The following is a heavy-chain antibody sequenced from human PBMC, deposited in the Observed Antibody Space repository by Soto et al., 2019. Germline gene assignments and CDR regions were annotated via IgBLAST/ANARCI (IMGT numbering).Heavy chain of an antibody. CDR1: GFSLTTSGVG. Sequence: QITLKESGPTLVKPTQPLTLTCTFSGFSLTTSGVGVGWIRQPPGKALEWLALIYWYDDKHYSPSLKSRLTITRDTSKNQVVRTMTNMDPVDSATYYCAHSRAPRVFDVWGQGTTVTVSS. CDR2: IYWYDDK. V-gene: IGHV2-5*01. J-gene: IGHJ6*02. D-gene: IGHD2-8*01. CDR3: AHSRAPRVFDV.